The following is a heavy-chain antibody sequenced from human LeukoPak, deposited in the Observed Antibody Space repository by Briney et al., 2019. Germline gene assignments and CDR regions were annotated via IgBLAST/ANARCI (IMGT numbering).Heavy chain of an antibody. CDR3: ARRADIVVVPAAHRDYYYHYYMDV. D-gene: IGHD2-2*01. V-gene: IGHV3-48*01. CDR1: GFTFSSYS. CDR2: ISSSSSTI. Sequence: GGSLRLSCAASGFTFSSYSMNWVRQAPGKGLEWVSYISSSSSTIYYADSVKGRFTISRDNAKNSLYLQMNSLRAEDTAVYYCARRADIVVVPAAHRDYYYHYYMDVWGKGTTVTVSS. J-gene: IGHJ6*03.